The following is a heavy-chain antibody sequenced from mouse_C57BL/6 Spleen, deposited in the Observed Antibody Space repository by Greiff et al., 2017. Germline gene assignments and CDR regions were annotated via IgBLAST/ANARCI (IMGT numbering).Heavy chain of an antibody. J-gene: IGHJ3*01. CDR3: ATITTVVERAY. CDR1: GFHIKNTY. D-gene: IGHD1-1*01. CDR2: IDPANGNT. Sequence: VQLQQSVAELVRPGASVKLSCTASGFHIKNTYMHWVKQRPEQGLEWIGRIDPANGNTKYAPKFQGKATITADTSSNTAYLQLSSLTSEDTAIYYCATITTVVERAYWGQGTLVTVSA. V-gene: IGHV14-3*01.